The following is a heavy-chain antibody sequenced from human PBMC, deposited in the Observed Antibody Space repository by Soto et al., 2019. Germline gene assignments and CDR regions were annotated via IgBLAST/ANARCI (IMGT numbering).Heavy chain of an antibody. CDR3: ARRSSSWYFDD. CDR1: GFTFSSYA. J-gene: IGHJ4*02. CDR2: ISGSDGST. V-gene: IGHV3-23*01. Sequence: EVQLLESGGGLVQPGGSLRLSCAASGFTFSSYAMNWVRQAPGKGLEWVSVISGSDGSTYYADSVKGRFTISRDNSKNTLNLQMNSLRAEYTAVYYCARRSSSWYFDDWGQGTLVTVSS. D-gene: IGHD6-13*01.